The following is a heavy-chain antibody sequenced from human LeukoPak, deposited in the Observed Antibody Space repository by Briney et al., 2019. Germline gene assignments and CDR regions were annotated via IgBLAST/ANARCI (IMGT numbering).Heavy chain of an antibody. Sequence: PGGSLRLSCGASGSTFSSYGMHWVRQAPGKGPEYVSAITNNGDRTYYADSVKGRLTISRDNYKNTLYLEMGSLRPEDTAVYYCARARYGGYYDYWGQGTLVTVSS. CDR1: GSTFSSYG. CDR3: ARARYGGYYDY. V-gene: IGHV3-64*02. J-gene: IGHJ4*02. D-gene: IGHD3-22*01. CDR2: ITNNGDRT.